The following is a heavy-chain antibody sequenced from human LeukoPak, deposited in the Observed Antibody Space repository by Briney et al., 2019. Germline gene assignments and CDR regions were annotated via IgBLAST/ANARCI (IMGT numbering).Heavy chain of an antibody. J-gene: IGHJ4*02. CDR3: ERDRNYGDYRSVLDY. CDR1: GGTFSSYA. D-gene: IGHD4-17*01. CDR2: IIPILGIA. V-gene: IGHV1-69*04. Sequence: SVKVSCKPSGGTFSSYAISWVRQAPGQGLEWMGRIIPILGIANYAQKFQGRVTITADKSTSTAYMELSSLRAEDTGVYYCERDRNYGDYRSVLDYWGQGTLVTVSS.